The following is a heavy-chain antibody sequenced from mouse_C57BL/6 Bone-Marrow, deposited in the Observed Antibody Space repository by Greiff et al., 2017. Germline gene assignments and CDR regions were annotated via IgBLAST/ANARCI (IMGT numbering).Heavy chain of an antibody. CDR1: GFNIKDYY. J-gene: IGHJ3*01. Sequence: VQLQQSGAELVRPGASVKLSCTASGFNIKDYYMHWVKQRPEQGLEWIGRIDPEDGDTEYAPKFQGKATMTADTSSNTAYLQRSSLTSEDTAVYYCTTSHGSCWFAYWGQGTLVTVSA. D-gene: IGHD1-1*01. V-gene: IGHV14-1*01. CDR3: TTSHGSCWFAY. CDR2: IDPEDGDT.